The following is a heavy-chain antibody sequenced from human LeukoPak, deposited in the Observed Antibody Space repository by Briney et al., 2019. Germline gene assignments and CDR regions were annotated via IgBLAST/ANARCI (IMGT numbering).Heavy chain of an antibody. CDR2: IYYSGSI. CDR3: ATDTYMDTFNY. CDR1: GGSISSYY. V-gene: IGHV4-59*12. J-gene: IGHJ4*02. D-gene: IGHD2/OR15-2a*01. Sequence: SETLSLTCTVSGGSISSYYWSWIRQPPGKGLEWIGYIYYSGSIDYNPSLKSRVSFSVDTSKNQFSLKLSSVTAADTAVYYCATDTYMDTFNYWGQGTLVTVSS.